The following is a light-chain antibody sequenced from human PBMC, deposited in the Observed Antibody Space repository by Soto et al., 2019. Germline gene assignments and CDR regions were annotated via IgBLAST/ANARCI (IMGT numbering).Light chain of an antibody. V-gene: IGKV3-15*01. CDR3: QQYNNWPPLT. J-gene: IGKJ4*01. Sequence: EIVMTRSPATLSVSPGERATLSCRASQSVSSNLAWYQQKPGQAPRLLIYGASTRATGIPARFSGSGSGTECTLTISSLQSEDFAVYYCQQYNNWPPLTFGGGTKVEIK. CDR1: QSVSSN. CDR2: GAS.